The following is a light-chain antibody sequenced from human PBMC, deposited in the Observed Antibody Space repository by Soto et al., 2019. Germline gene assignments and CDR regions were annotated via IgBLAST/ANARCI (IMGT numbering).Light chain of an antibody. CDR2: KAS. V-gene: IGKV1-5*03. CDR1: HSISSS. Sequence: DIQMTQSPSTLSASVGDRVTITCRASHSISSSLAWYQQKPGKAPKLLIYKASSLESGVPSRFSGSGSGTEFTLTISSLQPDDFATYYCQQYNSYPWTFGQGTKVEIK. CDR3: QQYNSYPWT. J-gene: IGKJ1*01.